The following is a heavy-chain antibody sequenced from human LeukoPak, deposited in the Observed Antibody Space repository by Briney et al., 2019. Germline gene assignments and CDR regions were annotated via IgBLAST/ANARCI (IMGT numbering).Heavy chain of an antibody. Sequence: ASVKVSCKASGYTFTSYGISWVRQAPGQGLEWMGWISAYNGNTNYAQKLQGRVTMTTDTSTSTAYMELRSLRSDDTAVYYCARDGGSGSYFDYYYYYGMDVRGKGTTVIVSS. J-gene: IGHJ6*04. D-gene: IGHD3-10*01. V-gene: IGHV1-18*04. CDR1: GYTFTSYG. CDR2: ISAYNGNT. CDR3: ARDGGSGSYFDYYYYYGMDV.